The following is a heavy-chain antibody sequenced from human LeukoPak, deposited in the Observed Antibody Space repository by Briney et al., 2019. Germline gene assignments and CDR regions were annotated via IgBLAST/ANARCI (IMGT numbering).Heavy chain of an antibody. CDR2: IRYDGSNK. Sequence: GGSLRLSCAASGFTFSSYGMHWVRQAPGKGLEWVAFIRYDGSNKYYADSVKGRFTISRDNSKNTLYLQMNSLRAEDTAVYYCAKEGSSMYYDFWSGYFDLDVWGKGTTVTVSS. CDR3: AKEGSSMYYDFWSGYFDLDV. CDR1: GFTFSSYG. J-gene: IGHJ6*04. V-gene: IGHV3-30*02. D-gene: IGHD3-3*01.